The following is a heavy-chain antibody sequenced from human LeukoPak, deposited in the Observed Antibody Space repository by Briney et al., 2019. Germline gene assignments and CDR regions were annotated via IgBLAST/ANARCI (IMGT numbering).Heavy chain of an antibody. CDR3: AKERSSGTPDY. CDR2: ISYDGSTK. Sequence: GRSLRLSCAASGFTFSSYGMHWVRQAPGKGLEWVALISYDGSTKYYADSVKGRFTISRDNSKNTLDLQMNSLRAEDTAVYYCAKERSSGTPDYWGQGTLVTVSS. J-gene: IGHJ4*02. CDR1: GFTFSSYG. V-gene: IGHV3-30*18. D-gene: IGHD6-19*01.